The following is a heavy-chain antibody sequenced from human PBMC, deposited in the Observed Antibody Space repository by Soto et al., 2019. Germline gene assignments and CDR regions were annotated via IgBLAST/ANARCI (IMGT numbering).Heavy chain of an antibody. J-gene: IGHJ5*02. Sequence: SETRSLTWTVSGGSISSGGYYWIWIRQHPGKGLEWIGYIYYSGSTYYNPSLKSRVTISVDTSKNQFSLKLSSVTAADTAVYYCARYIVVVPAAIEGSFDPWGQGTLVTVSS. CDR3: ARYIVVVPAAIEGSFDP. CDR1: GGSISSGGYY. CDR2: IYYSGST. V-gene: IGHV4-31*02. D-gene: IGHD2-2*02.